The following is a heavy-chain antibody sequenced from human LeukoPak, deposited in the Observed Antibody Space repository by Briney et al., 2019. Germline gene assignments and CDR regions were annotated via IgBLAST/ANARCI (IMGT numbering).Heavy chain of an antibody. CDR2: IKQDGSEK. D-gene: IGHD6-19*01. CDR1: GFTFSSYW. V-gene: IGHV3-7*01. Sequence: PGGSLRLSCAAPGFTFSSYWMSWVRQAPGKGLEWVANIKQDGSEKYYVDSVKGRFTISRDNAKNSLYLQMNSLRAEDTAVYYCARVAVAGIDYWGQGTLVTVSS. CDR3: ARVAVAGIDY. J-gene: IGHJ4*02.